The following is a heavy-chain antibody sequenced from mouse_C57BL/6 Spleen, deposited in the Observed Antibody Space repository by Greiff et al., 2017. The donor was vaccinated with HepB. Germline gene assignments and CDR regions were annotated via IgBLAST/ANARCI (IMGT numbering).Heavy chain of an antibody. CDR1: GFTFSSYA. J-gene: IGHJ1*03. Sequence: DVKLVESGGGLVKPGGSLKLSCAASGFTFSSYAMSWVRQTPEKRLEWVATISDGGSYTYYPDNVKGRFTISRDNAKNNLYLQMSHLKSEDTAMYYWTTVVARYVDVWGTGTTVTGSS. CDR3: TTVVARYVDV. V-gene: IGHV5-4*03. D-gene: IGHD1-1*01. CDR2: ISDGGSYT.